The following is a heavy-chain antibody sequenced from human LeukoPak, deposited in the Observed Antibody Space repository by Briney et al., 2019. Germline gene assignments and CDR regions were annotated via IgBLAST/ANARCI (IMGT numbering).Heavy chain of an antibody. CDR1: GYTFTSYD. D-gene: IGHD6-13*01. Sequence: GASVTVSCKASGYTFTSYDINWVRQATGQGLEWMGWMNPNSGNTGYAQKFQGRVTMTRNTSISTAYMELSRLRSDNTAVYYCARASFSSSWYEVDYWGQGTLVTVSS. V-gene: IGHV1-8*01. J-gene: IGHJ4*02. CDR2: MNPNSGNT. CDR3: ARASFSSSWYEVDY.